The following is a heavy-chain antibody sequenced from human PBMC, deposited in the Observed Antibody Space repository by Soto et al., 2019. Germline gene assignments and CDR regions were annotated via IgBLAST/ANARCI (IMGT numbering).Heavy chain of an antibody. CDR1: GFTFSDHA. V-gene: IGHV3-23*01. J-gene: IGHJ4*02. Sequence: VHLLESGGGLVQPGGSLRLSCATSGFTFSDHAMHWVRQAPGEGLEWVSGIRGDLVTTPYADSVKGRFTISRDNSKNTLYLQMNSLRAEDTAKYYCVKEGKMGVEGFDFWGQGTLVTVSS. CDR3: VKEGKMGVEGFDF. CDR2: IRGDLVTT. D-gene: IGHD1-26*01.